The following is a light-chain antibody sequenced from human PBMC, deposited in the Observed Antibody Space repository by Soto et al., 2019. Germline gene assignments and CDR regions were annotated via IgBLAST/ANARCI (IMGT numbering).Light chain of an antibody. Sequence: EIVLTQSPATLSLSPGEKATLSCRASQSINTYLGWYQQKPGQAPRLLIYDAANRATGVPARFSGSGSGTDFTLTITNLEPEDFAVYYCLQDYNYPRTFGQGTKVEIK. CDR1: QSINTY. CDR3: LQDYNYPRT. J-gene: IGKJ1*01. CDR2: DAA. V-gene: IGKV3-11*01.